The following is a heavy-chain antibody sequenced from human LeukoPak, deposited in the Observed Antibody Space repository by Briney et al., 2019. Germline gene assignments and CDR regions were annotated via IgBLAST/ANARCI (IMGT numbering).Heavy chain of an antibody. CDR1: GYTFSGYY. CDR2: ISAYNGNT. Sequence: ASVKVTCNTSGYTFSGYYIHWVRQAPGQGLEWMGWISAYNGNTNYAQKLQGRVTMTTDTSTSTAYMELRSLRSDDTAVYYCARDFRNFDWLLETNWFDPWGQGTLVTVSS. CDR3: ARDFRNFDWLLETNWFDP. D-gene: IGHD3-9*01. J-gene: IGHJ5*02. V-gene: IGHV1-18*04.